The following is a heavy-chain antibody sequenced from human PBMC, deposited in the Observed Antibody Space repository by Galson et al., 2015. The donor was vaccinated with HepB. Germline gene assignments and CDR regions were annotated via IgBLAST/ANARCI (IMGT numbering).Heavy chain of an antibody. CDR1: GYTFSSYS. D-gene: IGHD3-22*01. Sequence: SVKVSCKASGYTFSSYSITWVRQAPGQGLEWMGWISPYNGDTKYARKFQGRVSMTADTSTSTAYMELRSLRSDDTAVYFCARAPLDSNGYSIDYWGQGTLVTVSS. CDR3: ARAPLDSNGYSIDY. V-gene: IGHV1-18*01. J-gene: IGHJ4*02. CDR2: ISPYNGDT.